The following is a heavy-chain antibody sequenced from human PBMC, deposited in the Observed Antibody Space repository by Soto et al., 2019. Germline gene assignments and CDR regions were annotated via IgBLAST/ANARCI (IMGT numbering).Heavy chain of an antibody. J-gene: IGHJ4*02. D-gene: IGHD1-20*01. CDR3: ARAHNWNELYYFDY. V-gene: IGHV1-18*01. CDR1: GYTFKIYG. CDR2: TSANSGNT. Sequence: ASVKVSCKASGYTFKIYGITWVRQAPGQGLEWMGWTSANSGNTNYAQKLQGRVMVTTDTSTSTAYMELRTLRSDDTAVYYCARAHNWNELYYFDYWGQGSLVTVSS.